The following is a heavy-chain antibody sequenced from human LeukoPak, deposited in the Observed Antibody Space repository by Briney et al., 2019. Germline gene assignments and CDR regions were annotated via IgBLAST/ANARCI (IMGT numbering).Heavy chain of an antibody. J-gene: IGHJ3*02. CDR2: ISGSSSNT. D-gene: IGHD3-16*01. Sequence: GASVKVSFKAYGYTFMSHGISWVRQAPGQGLEWMGWISGSSSNTNYAQRHQGRVTMTTDTSTTTAYMELRSLRSDDTAVYYCARATGTWGHDGFDIWGQGTMVTVSS. V-gene: IGHV1-18*01. CDR1: GYTFMSHG. CDR3: ARATGTWGHDGFDI.